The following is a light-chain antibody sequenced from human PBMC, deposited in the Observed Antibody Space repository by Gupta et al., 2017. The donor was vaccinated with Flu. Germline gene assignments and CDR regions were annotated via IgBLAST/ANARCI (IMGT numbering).Light chain of an antibody. J-gene: IGKJ2*01. CDR3: QQDKLWPYT. CDR2: GAS. CDR1: KSVGTN. V-gene: IGKV3D-15*01. Sequence: IVLTQSPATVSVSPGDRATLACRASKSVGTNLAWYQQKSGQAPRLLIYGASTRATGIPARFSGSGSGTEFTLNISGVESEDFAVYYCQQDKLWPYTFGQGTKLEIK.